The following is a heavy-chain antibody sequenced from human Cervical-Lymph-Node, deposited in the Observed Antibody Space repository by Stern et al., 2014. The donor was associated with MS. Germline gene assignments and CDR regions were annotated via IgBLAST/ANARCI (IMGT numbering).Heavy chain of an antibody. CDR2: ISPYVPDT. V-gene: IGHV5-51*01. J-gene: IGHJ4*02. Sequence: VQLVESGAEVKKPGESLKISCKLSGYSFTIYYLAWVRQMPGKGLEWMGVISPYVPDTTYSPTFKGQITISADMSITTADLQGGSRRASDAAMYCCARHVQGFDYWGQGTLVTVSS. CDR1: GYSFTIYY. CDR3: ARHVQGFDY.